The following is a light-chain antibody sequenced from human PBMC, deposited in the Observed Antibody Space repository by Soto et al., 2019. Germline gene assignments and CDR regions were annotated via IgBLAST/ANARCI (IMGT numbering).Light chain of an antibody. V-gene: IGKV3-15*01. CDR3: QQYINWPRT. CDR2: GAS. CDR1: QRLSSN. J-gene: IGKJ1*01. Sequence: DIVFTQSPFTLSVSPGERVTLSCRASQRLSSNLAWYQQRPGQAPRLLIYGASIRATDIPARFIGSGSGTESTLTISRLQSEDFAVYYCQQYINWPRTFGQGTKVDI.